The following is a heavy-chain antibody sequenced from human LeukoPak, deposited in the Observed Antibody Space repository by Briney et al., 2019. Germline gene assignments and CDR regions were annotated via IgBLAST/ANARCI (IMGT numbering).Heavy chain of an antibody. Sequence: GGSLRLSCGASGITFSNYGMHWVRQAPGKGLEWVAFIRYDGNNKHYADSVKGRFTISRDNSKSTLYLQMNSLRPEDTAVYYCANGPHYNILTGYYKVRSHLDYWGQGTLVTVSS. J-gene: IGHJ4*02. D-gene: IGHD3-9*01. CDR1: GITFSNYG. CDR2: IRYDGNNK. CDR3: ANGPHYNILTGYYKVRSHLDY. V-gene: IGHV3-30*02.